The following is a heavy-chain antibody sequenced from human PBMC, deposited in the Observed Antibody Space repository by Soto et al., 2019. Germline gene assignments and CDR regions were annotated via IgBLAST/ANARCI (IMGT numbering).Heavy chain of an antibody. D-gene: IGHD6-25*01. V-gene: IGHV3-21*01. CDR2: ISSSSSYT. CDR3: ARGSAYYFDY. Sequence: EVQLVESGGGLVKPGGSLRLSCAASGFTFSSYNMNWVRQAPGKGLEWVSSISSSSSYTNYADSVKGRFTISRDNAKNSLYLQMNSLRAEDTAVYYCARGSAYYFDYWGQGTLVTVSS. CDR1: GFTFSSYN. J-gene: IGHJ4*02.